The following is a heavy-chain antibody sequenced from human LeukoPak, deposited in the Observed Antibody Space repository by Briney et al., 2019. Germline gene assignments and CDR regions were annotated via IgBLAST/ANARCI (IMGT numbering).Heavy chain of an antibody. J-gene: IGHJ4*02. CDR3: ARDILSGFYTPDY. CDR1: GFTFSDYW. D-gene: IGHD5-12*01. Sequence: PGGSLRLSCVASGFTFSDYWMSWVRQAPGMGLEWVANIETDGDEKNYVDSVKGRFTISRDNARNSLYLQMNSLRVEDTAVYYCARDILSGFYTPDYWGRGTLVTVSS. V-gene: IGHV3-7*01. CDR2: IETDGDEK.